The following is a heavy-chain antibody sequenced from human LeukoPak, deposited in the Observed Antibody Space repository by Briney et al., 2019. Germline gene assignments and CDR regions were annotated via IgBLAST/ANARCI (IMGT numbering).Heavy chain of an antibody. Sequence: SVKVSCTASGGTFSSYAISWVRQAPGQGLEWMGGIIPIFGTANYAQKFQGRVTITADESTSTAYMELSSLRSEDTAVYYCARRSGSYLSFLYWSQGTLVTVSS. CDR3: ARRSGSYLSFLY. V-gene: IGHV1-69*13. D-gene: IGHD1-26*01. J-gene: IGHJ4*02. CDR1: GGTFSSYA. CDR2: IIPIFGTA.